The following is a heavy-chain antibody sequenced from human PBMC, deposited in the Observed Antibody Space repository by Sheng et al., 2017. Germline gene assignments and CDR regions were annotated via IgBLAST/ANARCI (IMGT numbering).Heavy chain of an antibody. D-gene: IGHD2-21*01. CDR2: IKEYGSQK. CDR1: GFTFYTYW. Sequence: EVQLVESGGGLVQPGGSLRVSCAASGFTFYTYWMSWVRQVPGKGLEWVAIIKEYGSQKYYVDSVKGRFIISRDNARNSLFLQMNSLRAEDTAVYYCARRHFFAVDTWGQGTLVSV. V-gene: IGHV3-7*01. J-gene: IGHJ5*02. CDR3: ARRHFFAVDT.